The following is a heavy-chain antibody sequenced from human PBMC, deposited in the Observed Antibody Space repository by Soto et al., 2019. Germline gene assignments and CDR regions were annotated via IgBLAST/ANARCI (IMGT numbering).Heavy chain of an antibody. V-gene: IGHV2-5*02. CDR1: GFSLSTSGVG. CDR2: IYLDDDK. Sequence: QITLKESGPTLVKPTQTLTLTCTFSGFSLSTSGVGVGWIRQPPGKALEWLALIYLDDDKRYSPSLKSRLTITKDTSKNQVVLTMTNMDPVDTATYYCAHIGRFFEEFDYWGQGTLVTVSS. CDR3: AHIGRFFEEFDY. D-gene: IGHD3-3*01. J-gene: IGHJ4*02.